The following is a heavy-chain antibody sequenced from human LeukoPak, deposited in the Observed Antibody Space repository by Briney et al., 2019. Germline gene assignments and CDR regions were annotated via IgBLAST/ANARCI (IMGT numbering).Heavy chain of an antibody. V-gene: IGHV3-48*04. J-gene: IGHJ5*02. D-gene: IGHD3-22*01. CDR3: ARVIVPDDVGWFDP. CDR1: GFSFSTFS. CDR2: ITSSSSTI. Sequence: GGSLRLSCAASGFSFSTFSMNWVRQAPGKGLEWVSYITSSSSTIYYADSVKARFTISRDNAKNSLYLQMNSLRAEDTAVYYCARVIVPDDVGWFDPWGQGTLVTVSS.